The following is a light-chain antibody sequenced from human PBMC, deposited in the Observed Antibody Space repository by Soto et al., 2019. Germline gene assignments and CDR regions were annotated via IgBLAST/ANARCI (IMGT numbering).Light chain of an antibody. CDR1: SSNIGKNH. J-gene: IGLJ2*01. Sequence: SVLTQPPSVSAAPGQKVTISCSGSSSNIGKNHVSWYQQVPGTAPKLLIYESNKRPSGIPDRFSGSKSGTSATLGIAGLQTGDEADYYCGTWDSSLTAVLFGGGTKLTVL. CDR3: GTWDSSLTAVL. V-gene: IGLV1-51*02. CDR2: ESN.